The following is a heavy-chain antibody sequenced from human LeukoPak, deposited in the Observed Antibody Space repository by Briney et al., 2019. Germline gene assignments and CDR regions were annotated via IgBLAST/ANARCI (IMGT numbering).Heavy chain of an antibody. CDR2: INHSGST. J-gene: IGHJ4*02. D-gene: IGHD3-22*01. CDR1: GGSFSGYY. Sequence: SETLSLTCAVYGGSFSGYYWSWIRQPPGKGLEWIGEINHSGSTNYNPSLESRVTISVDTSKNQFSLKLSSVTAADTAVYYCASVGYSSGYPKFDYWGQGTLVTVSS. V-gene: IGHV4-34*01. CDR3: ASVGYSSGYPKFDY.